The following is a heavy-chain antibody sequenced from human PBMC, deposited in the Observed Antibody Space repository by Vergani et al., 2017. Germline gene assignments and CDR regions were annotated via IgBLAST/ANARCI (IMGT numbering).Heavy chain of an antibody. CDR2: IYYSGST. V-gene: IGHV4-4*02. CDR1: GGSISSSNW. D-gene: IGHD3-22*01. J-gene: IGHJ4*02. CDR3: ARDLDYYDSSGYPPYXFDY. Sequence: QVQLQESGPGLVKPSGTLSLTCAVSGGSISSSNWWSWVRQPPGKGLEWIGSIYYSGSTYYNPSLKSRVTISVDTSKNQFSLKLSSVTAADTAVYYCARDLDYYDSSGYPPYXFDYWGQGTLVTVSS.